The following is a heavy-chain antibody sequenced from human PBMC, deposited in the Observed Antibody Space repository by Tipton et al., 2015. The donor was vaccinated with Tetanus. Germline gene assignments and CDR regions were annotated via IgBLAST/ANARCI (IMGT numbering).Heavy chain of an antibody. CDR1: GGPMISDSFY. CDR3: ARRYVAPGLNRFHP. Sequence: TLSLTCTVSGGPMISDSFYWAWFRQTPGKGLEWIGSISFRGSTYHNPSLRSRVTLSIDTVNQQFSVKLHSVTAADTAVYYCARRYVAPGLNRFHPWGQGTLVTVSS. V-gene: IGHV4-39*01. J-gene: IGHJ5*02. CDR2: ISFRGST. D-gene: IGHD6-25*01.